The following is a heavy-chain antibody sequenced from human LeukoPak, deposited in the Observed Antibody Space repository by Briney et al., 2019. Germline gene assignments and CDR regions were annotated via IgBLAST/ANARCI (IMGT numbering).Heavy chain of an antibody. V-gene: IGHV3-15*01. Sequence: GGSLRLSCAASGFTFSSYSMNWVRQAPGKGLEWVGRIKSKTDGGTSDYAAPVKGRFTISRDDSKNTLYLQMNSLKTEDTAVYYCARVGLLWSVDYWGQGTLVTVSS. CDR3: ARVGLLWSVDY. D-gene: IGHD3-10*01. J-gene: IGHJ4*02. CDR1: GFTFSSYS. CDR2: IKSKTDGGTS.